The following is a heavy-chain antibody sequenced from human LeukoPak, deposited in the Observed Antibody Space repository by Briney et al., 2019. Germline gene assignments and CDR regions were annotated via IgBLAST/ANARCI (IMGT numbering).Heavy chain of an antibody. CDR2: ISYDGSNK. Sequence: GGSLRLSCAASGFTLSDYWMSWVRQAPGKGLEWVAVISYDGSNKYYADSVKGRFTISRDNSKNTLYLQMNSLRAEDTAVYYCTRDQRKYCSRTTCFVFDIWGQGTVVSVSS. D-gene: IGHD2-2*01. V-gene: IGHV3-30-3*01. CDR3: TRDQRKYCSRTTCFVFDI. J-gene: IGHJ3*02. CDR1: GFTLSDYW.